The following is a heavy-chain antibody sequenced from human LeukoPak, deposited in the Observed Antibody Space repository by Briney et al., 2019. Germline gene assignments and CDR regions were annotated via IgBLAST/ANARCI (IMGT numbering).Heavy chain of an antibody. CDR1: GFTFSSYA. J-gene: IGHJ5*02. Sequence: PGGSLRLSCAASGFTFSSYAMSWVRQAPGKGLEWVSAISGSGGNTYYADSVKGRFTISRDNSKNTLYLQMNSLRAEDTAVYYCAYDYYGSGSYYKGNWFDPWGQGTLVTVSS. D-gene: IGHD3-10*01. CDR3: AYDYYGSGSYYKGNWFDP. CDR2: ISGSGGNT. V-gene: IGHV3-23*01.